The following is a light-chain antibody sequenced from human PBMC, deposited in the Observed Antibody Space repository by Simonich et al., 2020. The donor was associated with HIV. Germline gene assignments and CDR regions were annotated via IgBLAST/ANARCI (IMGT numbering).Light chain of an antibody. CDR3: QQYYSSLIT. V-gene: IGKV1-NL1*01. CDR1: QGIRNS. CDR2: AAY. Sequence: DIQMTQSPSSLSASVGDRVTITCRASQGIRNSLAWYQQRPGKAPKLLINAAYSLESGVPSRFSGSGSGTEYTLTISSLQPEDFATYYCQQYYSSLITFGGGTKVEIK. J-gene: IGKJ4*01.